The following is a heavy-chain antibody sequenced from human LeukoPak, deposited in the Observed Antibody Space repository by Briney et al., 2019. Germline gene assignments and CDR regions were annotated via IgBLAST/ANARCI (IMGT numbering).Heavy chain of an antibody. V-gene: IGHV3-30*02. J-gene: IGHJ6*02. CDR2: IRYDGSNK. D-gene: IGHD3-10*01. Sequence: PGGSLRLSCAASGFTFSSYGMPWVRQAPGKGLEWVAFIRYDGSNKYYADSVKGRFTISRDNSKNTLYLQMNSLRAEDTAVYYCAKDQVRGVDYYYYGMDVWGQGTTVTVSS. CDR3: AKDQVRGVDYYYYGMDV. CDR1: GFTFSSYG.